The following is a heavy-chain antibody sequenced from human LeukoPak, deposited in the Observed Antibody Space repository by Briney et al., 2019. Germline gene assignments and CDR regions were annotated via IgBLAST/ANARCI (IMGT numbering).Heavy chain of an antibody. Sequence: ASVKVSCKASGYTFTSFYMHWVRQAPGQGLEWMGIFNPSGSSTTYSQKFQGRVTMTRDTSTSIVYMELSSLGSEDTAVYYCARAGENYYDFYYWGQGTLVTVSS. V-gene: IGHV1-46*01. CDR2: FNPSGSST. J-gene: IGHJ4*02. D-gene: IGHD1-26*01. CDR3: ARAGENYYDFYY. CDR1: GYTFTSFY.